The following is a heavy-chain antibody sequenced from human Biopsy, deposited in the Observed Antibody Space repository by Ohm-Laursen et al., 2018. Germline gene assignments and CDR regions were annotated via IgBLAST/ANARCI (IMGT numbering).Heavy chain of an antibody. CDR3: AADSGSGSHFRFDY. J-gene: IGHJ4*02. D-gene: IGHD3-10*01. CDR2: INPSGSDA. Sequence: ASVKVSCKASGYTFTNYYMHWVRQAPGQGLEWMGIINPSGSDATYAQKFQGRVTMTRDTSTSTAYMDLSSPRSEDTAVYYCAADSGSGSHFRFDYWGQGALVSVSS. CDR1: GYTFTNYY. V-gene: IGHV1-46*01.